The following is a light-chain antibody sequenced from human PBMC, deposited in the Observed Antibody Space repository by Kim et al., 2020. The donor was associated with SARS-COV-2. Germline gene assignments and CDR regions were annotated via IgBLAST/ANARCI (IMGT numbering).Light chain of an antibody. CDR2: SSD. CDR1: SSNIGSHA. J-gene: IGLJ3*02. V-gene: IGLV1-44*01. CDR3: AAWDDRLNGWV. Sequence: QSVLTQPPSASGTPGQRVAISCSGSSSNIGSHAINWYQQLPGTAPKLLIYSSDQRASGVPDRLSASNSGTSASLAISGLQSEDEADYYCAAWDDRLNGWVFGGGTQLTVL.